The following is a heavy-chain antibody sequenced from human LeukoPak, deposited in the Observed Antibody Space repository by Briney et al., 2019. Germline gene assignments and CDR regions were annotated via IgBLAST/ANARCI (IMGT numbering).Heavy chain of an antibody. CDR1: GFTFSSYG. CDR3: AKDIGSSWWLDY. Sequence: GGSLRLSCAASGFTFSSYGMHWVRQAPGKGLEWVAVISYDGSNKYYADSVKGRFTISRDNSENTLYLQMNSLRAEDTAVYYCAKDIGSSWWLDYWGQGTLVTVSS. V-gene: IGHV3-30*18. D-gene: IGHD6-13*01. CDR2: ISYDGSNK. J-gene: IGHJ4*02.